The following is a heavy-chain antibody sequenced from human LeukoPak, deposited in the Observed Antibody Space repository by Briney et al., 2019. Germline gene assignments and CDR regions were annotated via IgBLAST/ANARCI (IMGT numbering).Heavy chain of an antibody. CDR2: IYYSGST. Sequence: PSETLSLTCTVSGGSISSYYWSWIRQPPGKGLEWIGYIYYSGSTNHNPSLKSRVTISVDTSKNQFSLKLSSVTAADTAVHYCAAHYGDFDAFDIWGQGTMVTVSS. V-gene: IGHV4-59*01. CDR3: AAHYGDFDAFDI. D-gene: IGHD4-17*01. J-gene: IGHJ3*02. CDR1: GGSISSYY.